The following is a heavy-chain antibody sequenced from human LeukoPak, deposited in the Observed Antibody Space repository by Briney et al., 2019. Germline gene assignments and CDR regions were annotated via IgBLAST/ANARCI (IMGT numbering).Heavy chain of an antibody. CDR2: INHSGYS. V-gene: IGHV4-34*01. D-gene: IGHD6-19*01. J-gene: IGHJ4*02. CDR3: ARQGAVAGTHIFDY. CDR1: GGSFSGYY. Sequence: SETLSLTCAVYGGSFSGYYWSWIRQPPGKGLEWIGEINHSGYSNRNPSLNSRLTISVDKSKNQFSLNLRSVTAADTAIYYCARQGAVAGTHIFDYWGQGALVTVSS.